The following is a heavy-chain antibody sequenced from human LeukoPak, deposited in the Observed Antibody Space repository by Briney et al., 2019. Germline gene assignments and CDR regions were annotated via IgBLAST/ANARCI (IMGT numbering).Heavy chain of an antibody. CDR2: ISGSGGST. V-gene: IGHV3-23*01. CDR3: AKDTIVVVVAATVLDY. J-gene: IGHJ4*02. Sequence: PAGGSLRLSCAASGFTFSSYAMSWVRQAPGKGLEWVSAISGSGGSTYYADSVKGRFTISRDNSKNTLYLQMNSLRAEDTAVYYCAKDTIVVVVAATVLDYWGQGTLVIVSS. CDR1: GFTFSSYA. D-gene: IGHD2-15*01.